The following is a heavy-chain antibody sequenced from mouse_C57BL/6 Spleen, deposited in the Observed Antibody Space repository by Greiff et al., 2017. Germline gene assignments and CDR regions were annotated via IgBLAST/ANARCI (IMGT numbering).Heavy chain of an antibody. Sequence: EVQGVEVGGGLVKPGGSLKLSWAASGFTFSCYALSWVRQTPEKRLEWVATISDGGSYTYYPDNVKGRFTISRDNAKNNLYLQMSHLKSEDTAMYYCARDGIYYDYAYWGQGTLVTVSA. J-gene: IGHJ3*01. CDR1: GFTFSCYA. CDR3: ARDGIYYDYAY. V-gene: IGHV5-4*01. D-gene: IGHD2-4*01. CDR2: ISDGGSYT.